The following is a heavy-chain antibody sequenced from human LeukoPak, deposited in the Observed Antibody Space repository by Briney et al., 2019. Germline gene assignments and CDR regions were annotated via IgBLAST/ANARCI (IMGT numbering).Heavy chain of an antibody. D-gene: IGHD2/OR15-2a*01. Sequence: GGSLRLSCAASGFTFSNYGMHWVRQAPGKGLERVALIWYDGTNKYYTDSVEGRLTISRDNSKDTLFLQMNSLRAEDTAVYYCAREGPRGNSQFDYWGQGTLVTVSS. J-gene: IGHJ4*02. V-gene: IGHV3-33*01. CDR3: AREGPRGNSQFDY. CDR2: IWYDGTNK. CDR1: GFTFSNYG.